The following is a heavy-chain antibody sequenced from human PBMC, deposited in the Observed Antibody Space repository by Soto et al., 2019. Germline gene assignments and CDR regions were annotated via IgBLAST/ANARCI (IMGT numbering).Heavy chain of an antibody. CDR3: AKVPYSSSWQNPYYYYGMDV. Sequence: GGSLRLSCAASGFTFSSYAMSWVRQAPGKGLEWVSAISGSGGSTYYADSVKGRFTISRDNSKNTLYLQMNSLRAEDTAVYYCAKVPYSSSWQNPYYYYGMDVWGQGTTVTVSS. D-gene: IGHD6-13*01. CDR2: ISGSGGST. J-gene: IGHJ6*02. CDR1: GFTFSSYA. V-gene: IGHV3-23*01.